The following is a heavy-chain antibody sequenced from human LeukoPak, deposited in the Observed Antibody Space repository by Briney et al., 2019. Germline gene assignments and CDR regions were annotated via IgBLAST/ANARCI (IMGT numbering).Heavy chain of an antibody. CDR2: INGDGSST. V-gene: IGHV3-74*01. Sequence: GGSLRLSCAASGFTLSTYWMHWVRQAPGKGLVWVPRINGDGSSTSYGVSVEGRFTISRDNAKNTLYLQMNGLRVEDTAVYYCARALGDIRGQGTLVTVSS. J-gene: IGHJ4*02. CDR1: GFTLSTYW. CDR3: ARALGDI.